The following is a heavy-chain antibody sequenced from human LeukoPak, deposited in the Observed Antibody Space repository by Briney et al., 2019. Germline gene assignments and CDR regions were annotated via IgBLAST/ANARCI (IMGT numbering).Heavy chain of an antibody. Sequence: SETLSLTCAVYGGSFSGYYWSWIRQPPGKGLEWIGYIYYSGSTYYTPFLKSRLTISLDTSKNQFSLKLSSVTAADTAVYFCARTDSSGYYGDYWGQGTLVTVSS. CDR3: ARTDSSGYYGDY. V-gene: IGHV4-30-4*08. CDR1: GGSFSGYY. J-gene: IGHJ4*02. CDR2: IYYSGST. D-gene: IGHD3-22*01.